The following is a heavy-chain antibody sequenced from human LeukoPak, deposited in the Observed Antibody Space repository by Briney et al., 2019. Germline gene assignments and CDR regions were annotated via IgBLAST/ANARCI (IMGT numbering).Heavy chain of an antibody. D-gene: IGHD5-18*01. CDR1: GGSISSYY. CDR2: IYYSGST. V-gene: IGHV4-59*08. CDR3: ARQVDTARVDY. Sequence: MTSETLSLTCTVSGGSISSYYWSWIRQPPGKGLEWIGYIYYSGSTNYNPSLKSRVTISVDTSKNQFSLKLSSVTAADTAVYYCARQVDTARVDYWGQGTLVTVSS. J-gene: IGHJ4*02.